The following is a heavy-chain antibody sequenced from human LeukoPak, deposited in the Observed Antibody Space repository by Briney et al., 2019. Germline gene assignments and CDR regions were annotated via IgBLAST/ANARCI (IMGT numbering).Heavy chain of an antibody. D-gene: IGHD3-22*01. CDR3: ARAPIVVVSTPSFDT. CDR2: IYYSGST. Sequence: SETLSLTCTVSDGSFTSGNYYWGWIRQPPGKGLEWIATIYYSGSTIYTPSLKSRLAISRDTSSDQFSLRLTSVNAADTAVYYCARAPIVVVSTPSFDTWGQGILVTVSS. V-gene: IGHV4-39*07. J-gene: IGHJ4*02. CDR1: DGSFTSGNYY.